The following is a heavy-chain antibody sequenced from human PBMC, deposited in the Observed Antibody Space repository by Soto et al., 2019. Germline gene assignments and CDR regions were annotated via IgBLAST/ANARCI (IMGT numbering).Heavy chain of an antibody. CDR3: TALYRPGLDV. CDR2: INPDGSST. CDR1: GFTFSTYW. Sequence: PGGSLRLSCAASGFTFSTYWMYWVRQAPGKGLVWVSRINPDGSSTAYADSVKGRFTISRDNAKNTLYLQMNSLRAEDTAVYYCTALYRPGLDVWGRGTTVTVSS. D-gene: IGHD4-4*01. J-gene: IGHJ6*02. V-gene: IGHV3-74*01.